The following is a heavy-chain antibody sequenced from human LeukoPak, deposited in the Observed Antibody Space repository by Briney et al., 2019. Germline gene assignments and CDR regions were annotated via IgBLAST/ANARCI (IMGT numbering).Heavy chain of an antibody. J-gene: IGHJ5*02. CDR1: GGSISFYY. CDR3: ARISSLGSVDP. V-gene: IGHV4-59*01. D-gene: IGHD3-3*02. CDR2: VYYTGNT. Sequence: SGTLSLTCTVSGGSISFYYWSWLRQPPGKGLEWIGYVYYTGNTNYNPSLKSRVTISVDTSKNQFSLKLSSVTAADTAVYYCARISSLGSVDPWGQGTLVTVSS.